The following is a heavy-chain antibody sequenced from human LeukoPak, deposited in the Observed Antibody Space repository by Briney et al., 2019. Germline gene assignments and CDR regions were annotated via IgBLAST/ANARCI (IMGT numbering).Heavy chain of an antibody. CDR1: GGSFSGYY. D-gene: IGHD6-19*01. Sequence: SETLSLTCAVYGGSFSGYYWNWIRQSPGKGLEWIGEINHSGGTNYNPSLKSRATILVDTSKKQFFLKLSSVTAADTAVYYCATTRITVAGTRNFDYWGQGTLVTVSS. V-gene: IGHV4-34*01. CDR3: ATTRITVAGTRNFDY. CDR2: INHSGGT. J-gene: IGHJ4*02.